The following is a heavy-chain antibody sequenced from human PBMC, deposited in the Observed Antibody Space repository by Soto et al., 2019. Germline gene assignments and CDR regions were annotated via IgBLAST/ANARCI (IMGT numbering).Heavy chain of an antibody. CDR3: ATYSTTYYYGSGSLDY. CDR1: GFTFISYA. J-gene: IGHJ4*02. V-gene: IGHV3-23*01. D-gene: IGHD3-10*01. CDR2: ISGSGGST. Sequence: EVQLLESGGGLVQPGGSLRLSCAASGFTFISYAMSWVRQAPGKGLEWVSAISGSGGSTYYADSVKGRFTISRDNSKNTRYLQMNSLSAEDTAVYYCATYSTTYYYGSGSLDYWGQGTLVTVSS.